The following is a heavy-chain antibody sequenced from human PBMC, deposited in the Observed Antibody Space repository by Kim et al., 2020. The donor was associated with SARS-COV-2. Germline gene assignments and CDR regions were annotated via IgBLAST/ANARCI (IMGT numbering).Heavy chain of an antibody. CDR3: ARGRRDRVGVLTSHNWV. V-gene: IGHV4-34*01. J-gene: IGHJ5*01. CDR2: INHGGNS. CDR1: GASFNSHY. D-gene: IGHD3-9*01. Sequence: SETLSLTCAVSGASFNSHYWNWIRQSPGKGLEWIGEINHGGNSNYNPSPKSRVVLSVDKSKNQLSLKVTSVTAADTAVDYCARGRRDRVGVLTSHNWV.